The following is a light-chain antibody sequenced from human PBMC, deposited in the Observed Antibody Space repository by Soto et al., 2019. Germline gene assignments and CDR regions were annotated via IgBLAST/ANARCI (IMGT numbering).Light chain of an antibody. V-gene: IGLV1-51*01. CDR1: SSNIGNNY. J-gene: IGLJ2*01. Sequence: VLTQAPSVSAAPGQKVTISCSGSSSNIGNNYVSWYQQLPGTAPKLLIYDNNKRPSGIPDRFSGSKSGTSATLGITGLQTGDEADYYCATWDTGLSAGVFGGGTK. CDR3: ATWDTGLSAGV. CDR2: DNN.